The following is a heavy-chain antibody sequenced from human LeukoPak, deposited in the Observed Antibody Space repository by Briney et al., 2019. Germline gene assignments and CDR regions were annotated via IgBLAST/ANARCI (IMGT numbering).Heavy chain of an antibody. CDR2: INPNGGRT. J-gene: IGHJ5*02. V-gene: IGHV1-46*01. D-gene: IGHD1-1*01. Sequence: ASVKVSCKASGYTFISNYIHWLRQSPGQGLEWMGIINPNGGRTTYAQKFQDRVTMTRDASTSTVYMELSSLRSEDTAVYYCARVPCDTTRYHWDNWFDPWGQGTLVTVSS. CDR1: GYTFISNY. CDR3: ARVPCDTTRYHWDNWFDP.